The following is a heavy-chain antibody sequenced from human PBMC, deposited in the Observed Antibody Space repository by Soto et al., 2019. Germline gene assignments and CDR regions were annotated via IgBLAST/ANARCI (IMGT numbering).Heavy chain of an antibody. V-gene: IGHV4-31*03. CDR3: ARVTDQKDYYGMDV. J-gene: IGHJ6*02. CDR1: GGSISSGGYY. D-gene: IGHD3-16*01. CDR2: IYYSGST. Sequence: SETLSLTCTVSGGSISSGGYYWSWIRQHPGKGLEWIGYIYYSGSTYYNPSLKSRVTISVDTSKNQFSLKLSSVTAADTAVYYCARVTDQKDYYGMDVWGQGTTVTVS.